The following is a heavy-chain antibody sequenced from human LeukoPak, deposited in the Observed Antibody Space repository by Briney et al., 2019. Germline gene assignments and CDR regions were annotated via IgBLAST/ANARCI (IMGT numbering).Heavy chain of an antibody. V-gene: IGHV4-34*01. D-gene: IGHD5-18*01. Sequence: SETLSLTCAVCGGSFSGYYWSWIRQPPGKGLEWIGEMNHSGSSNYNSSLKSRVTISVDTSKNQFSLKLTSVTAADMAVYYCTRGRYNYGFFDYWGQGTPVTVSS. CDR1: GGSFSGYY. CDR3: TRGRYNYGFFDY. CDR2: MNHSGSS. J-gene: IGHJ4*02.